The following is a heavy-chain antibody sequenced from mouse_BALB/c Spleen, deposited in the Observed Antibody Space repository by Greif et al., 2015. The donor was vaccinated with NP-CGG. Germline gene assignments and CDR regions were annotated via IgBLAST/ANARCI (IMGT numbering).Heavy chain of an antibody. CDR2: INPYNDGT. CDR1: GYTFTSYV. CDR3: ARGENRGNYDTYFDY. V-gene: IGHV1-14*01. Sequence: VQLKHSGPELVKPGASVKMSCKASGYTFTSYVMHWVKLKPGQGPEWIGYINPYNDGTKYNEKFKGKATLTSDKSSSTAYMELSSLTSEDSAVYYCARGENRGNYDTYFDYWGQGTTLTVSS. D-gene: IGHD2-1*01. J-gene: IGHJ2*01.